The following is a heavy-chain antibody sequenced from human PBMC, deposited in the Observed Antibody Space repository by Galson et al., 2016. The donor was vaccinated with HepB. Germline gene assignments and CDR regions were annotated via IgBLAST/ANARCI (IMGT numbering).Heavy chain of an antibody. Sequence: SLRLSCAASGFTFSNYAMNWVRQAPGKGLEWVSDIGVSGGSTYYADAVKGRFTVTRDNSRNTLYLQMSSLRADDTAVYYCAKAGAGSWHTRVLKVSYGLDVWGQGTTVTVSS. J-gene: IGHJ6*02. D-gene: IGHD6-13*01. V-gene: IGHV3-23*01. CDR2: IGVSGGST. CDR1: GFTFSNYA. CDR3: AKAGAGSWHTRVLKVSYGLDV.